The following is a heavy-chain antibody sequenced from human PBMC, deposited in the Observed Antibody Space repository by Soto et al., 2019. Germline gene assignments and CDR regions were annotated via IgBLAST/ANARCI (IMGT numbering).Heavy chain of an antibody. V-gene: IGHV4-59*11. J-gene: IGHJ5*02. CDR2: IYYSGST. D-gene: IGHD4-17*01. CDR1: GGSIRNHY. CDR3: ARDPSTVTTSWFDP. Sequence: SETQSLTSTVSGGSIRNHYWRWIRQPPGKGLEWIGYIYYSGSTNYNPSLKSRVTISVDTSKNQFSLKLSSVTAADPAVYYCARDPSTVTTSWFDPCGQGTLVTVSS.